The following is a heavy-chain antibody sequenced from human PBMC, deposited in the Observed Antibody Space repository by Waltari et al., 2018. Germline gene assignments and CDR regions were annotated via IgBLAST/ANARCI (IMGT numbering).Heavy chain of an antibody. CDR2: ISGGGGST. Sequence: EVQLLESGGGLVQPGGSLRLSCAASGFTFSSYAMSWVRQAPGRGLEWVSAISGGGGSTYYANSVKGRFTISRDNSKNTLYLQMNSLRAEDTAVYYCAKNSGGLEPDYYYGMDVWGQGTTVTVSS. D-gene: IGHD1-1*01. CDR3: AKNSGGLEPDYYYGMDV. CDR1: GFTFSSYA. V-gene: IGHV3-23*01. J-gene: IGHJ6*02.